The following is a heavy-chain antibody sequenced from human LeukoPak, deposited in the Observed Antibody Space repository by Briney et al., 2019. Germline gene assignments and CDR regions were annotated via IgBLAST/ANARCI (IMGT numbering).Heavy chain of an antibody. CDR3: ARELRSVSLDY. Sequence: ASVKVSCKASGYTFTGYYMHWVRQAPGQGLEWMGWINPNSGGTNYAQKFQGWVTMTSDTSTSTVYMELSSLRSEDTAVYYCARELRSVSLDYWGQGSLVTVSS. D-gene: IGHD5/OR15-5a*01. J-gene: IGHJ4*02. V-gene: IGHV1-2*04. CDR1: GYTFTGYY. CDR2: INPNSGGT.